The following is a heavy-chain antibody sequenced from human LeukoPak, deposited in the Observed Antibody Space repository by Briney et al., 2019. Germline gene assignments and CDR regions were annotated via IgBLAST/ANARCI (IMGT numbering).Heavy chain of an antibody. J-gene: IGHJ4*02. CDR3: ARGDPYFDY. V-gene: IGHV4-38-2*02. CDR2: IYHSGST. CDR1: GYSISSGYY. D-gene: IGHD2-21*02. Sequence: SETLSLTCTVSGYSISSGYYWGWIRQPPGKGLEWIGSIYHSGSTYYNPSLKSRVTISVDTSKNQFSLKLSSVTAADTAVYYCARGDPYFDYWGQGTLVTVSS.